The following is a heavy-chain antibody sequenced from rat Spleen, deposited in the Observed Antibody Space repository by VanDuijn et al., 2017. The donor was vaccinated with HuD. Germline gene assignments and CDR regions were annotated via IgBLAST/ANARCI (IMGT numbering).Heavy chain of an antibody. D-gene: IGHD1-2*01. J-gene: IGHJ3*01. CDR3: ARRGSYVHLWFAY. CDR2: ISTDGGNT. Sequence: EVQLVESGGGLVQPGRSLKLSCAASGFTFSNYYMAWVRQVPTKGLEWVASISTDGGNTYYRDSVKGRFTISRDNAKSTLYLQMDSLRSEDTATYYCARRGSYVHLWFAYWGQGTLVTVSS. CDR1: GFTFSNYY. V-gene: IGHV5-25*01.